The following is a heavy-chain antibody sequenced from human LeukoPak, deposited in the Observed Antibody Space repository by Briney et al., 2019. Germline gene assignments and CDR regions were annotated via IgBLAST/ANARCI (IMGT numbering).Heavy chain of an antibody. J-gene: IGHJ6*03. CDR2: MNPTNGKT. Sequence: ASVKVSCKASGYTFTNYDINWVRQATGQGLEWMGWMNPTNGKTGYAQKFQGRVTITRDTSISTAYMELSSLRSEDTAVYYCARRARDCSSTTCFNYYYYTDVWGKGTTVTVSS. CDR3: ARRARDCSSTTCFNYYYYTDV. D-gene: IGHD2-2*01. V-gene: IGHV1-8*03. CDR1: GYTFTNYD.